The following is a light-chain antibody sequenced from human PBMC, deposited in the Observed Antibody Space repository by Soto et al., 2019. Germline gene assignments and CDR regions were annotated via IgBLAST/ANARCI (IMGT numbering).Light chain of an antibody. CDR1: QGISNY. Sequence: DIQMTQSPSSLSASVGDRVTITCRASQGISNYLAWYQQKPGKVPKLLIYAASTLQSGIPSRFSGGGSGTDFTLTIISLQPEDVATYCCQKYNSAPRTFGQGNKVDIK. CDR3: QKYNSAPRT. J-gene: IGKJ1*01. CDR2: AAS. V-gene: IGKV1-27*01.